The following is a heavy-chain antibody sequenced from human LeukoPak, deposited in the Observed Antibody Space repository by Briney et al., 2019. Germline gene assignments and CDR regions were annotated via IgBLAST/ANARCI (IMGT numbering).Heavy chain of an antibody. V-gene: IGHV4-34*01. Sequence: SETLSLTCAVYGGSFSGYYWSWIRQPPGKGLEWIGEINHSGRTNYNPSLKSRVTISVDTSKNQFSLKLSSVTAADTAVYYCARAASDYGDTRGRGSDYGMDVWGQGTTVTVSS. CDR2: INHSGRT. D-gene: IGHD4-17*01. CDR1: GGSFSGYY. J-gene: IGHJ6*02. CDR3: ARAASDYGDTRGRGSDYGMDV.